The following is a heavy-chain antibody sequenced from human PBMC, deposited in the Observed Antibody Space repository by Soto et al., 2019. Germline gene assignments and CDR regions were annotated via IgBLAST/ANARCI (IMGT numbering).Heavy chain of an antibody. CDR2: IYPGDSDT. Sequence: GESLKISCKGSGYSFTSYWIGWVRQMPGKGLEWMGIIYPGDSDTRYSPSFQGQVTISADKSISTAYLQWSSLKASDTAMYYCERLARELLPGMDVWGQGTTVTVSS. D-gene: IGHD1-26*01. CDR1: GYSFTSYW. CDR3: ERLARELLPGMDV. V-gene: IGHV5-51*01. J-gene: IGHJ6*02.